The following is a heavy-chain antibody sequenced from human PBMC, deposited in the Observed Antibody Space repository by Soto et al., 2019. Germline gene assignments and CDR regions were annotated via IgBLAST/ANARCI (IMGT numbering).Heavy chain of an antibody. Sequence: GGSLRLSCAASGFTFSNAWMSWVRQAPGKGLEWVGRIKSKTDGGTTDYAAPVKGRFTISRDDSKNTLYLQMNSLKTEDTAVYYCTTGGTGPYFLLGVYAYFDYWGQGTLVTVSS. J-gene: IGHJ4*02. CDR3: TTGGTGPYFLLGVYAYFDY. D-gene: IGHD1-1*01. CDR2: IKSKTDGGTT. V-gene: IGHV3-15*01. CDR1: GFTFSNAW.